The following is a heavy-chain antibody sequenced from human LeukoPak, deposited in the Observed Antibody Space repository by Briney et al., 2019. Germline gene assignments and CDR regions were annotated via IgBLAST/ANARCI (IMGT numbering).Heavy chain of an antibody. Sequence: SETLSLTCGVYGGSFSGYYWSWIRQTPGKGLEWIGEINHSGSTNYNPSLKSRVTISVETSKNQFSLKLSPLTAADTAVYYCAREYYYDSSGYAYPPFDYWGQGTLVTVSS. J-gene: IGHJ4*02. CDR3: AREYYYDSSGYAYPPFDY. CDR2: INHSGST. D-gene: IGHD3-22*01. CDR1: GGSFSGYY. V-gene: IGHV4-34*01.